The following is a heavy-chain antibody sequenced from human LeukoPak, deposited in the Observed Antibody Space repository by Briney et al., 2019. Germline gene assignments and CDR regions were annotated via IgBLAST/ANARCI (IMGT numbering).Heavy chain of an antibody. Sequence: ASVKVSCKASGYTFTGYYLHWVRQAPGQGLEWLGRINPNTGGTDDAQKFQGRVTMTRDTSINTAYMELSRLRPDDTAVYYCARGRSGYSYGEPLDHWGQGTLVIVSS. J-gene: IGHJ4*02. V-gene: IGHV1-2*06. CDR2: INPNTGGT. CDR1: GYTFTGYY. CDR3: ARGRSGYSYGEPLDH. D-gene: IGHD5-18*01.